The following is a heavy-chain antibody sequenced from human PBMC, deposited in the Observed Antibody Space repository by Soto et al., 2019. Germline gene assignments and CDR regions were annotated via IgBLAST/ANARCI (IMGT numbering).Heavy chain of an antibody. CDR3: ATLPRTIERTPAAIWSFDS. D-gene: IGHD2-2*01. V-gene: IGHV1-24*01. CDR1: GYSLSDLS. J-gene: IGHJ4*02. Sequence: GASVKVSCKVSGYSLSDLSIHRVRQAPGKGLEWMGGLDAEDGETIYAQKLQGRGTMTEDTSTDTAYMELSSLTSEDTAMYYCATLPRTIERTPAAIWSFDSWGQGTLVTVSS. CDR2: LDAEDGET.